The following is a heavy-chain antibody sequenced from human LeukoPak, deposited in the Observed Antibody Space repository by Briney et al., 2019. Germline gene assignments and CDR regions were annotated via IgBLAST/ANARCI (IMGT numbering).Heavy chain of an antibody. CDR1: GFTFSSSW. CDR3: ATWSNAWEFDY. Sequence: GGSLRLSCAASGFTFSSSWMTWVRQAPGKGLEWVAHINEDGSDKYYVDSVTGRFSISRDNTKNSLYLQMSSLRAEDTAVYYCATWSNAWEFDYWGQGTLVTVSS. D-gene: IGHD1-26*01. J-gene: IGHJ4*02. V-gene: IGHV3-7*05. CDR2: INEDGSDK.